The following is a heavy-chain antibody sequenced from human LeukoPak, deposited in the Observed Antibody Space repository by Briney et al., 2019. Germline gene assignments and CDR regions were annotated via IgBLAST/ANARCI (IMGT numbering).Heavy chain of an antibody. CDR1: GFTFSSYG. J-gene: IGHJ3*02. CDR2: ISYDGSNK. CDR3: AKLAVAGNNAFDI. Sequence: GGSLRLSCAASGFTFSSYGMHWVRQAPDKGLEWVAVISYDGSNKYYADSVKGRFTISRDNSKNTLYLQMNSLRAEDTAVYYCAKLAVAGNNAFDIWGQGTMVTVSS. V-gene: IGHV3-30*18. D-gene: IGHD6-19*01.